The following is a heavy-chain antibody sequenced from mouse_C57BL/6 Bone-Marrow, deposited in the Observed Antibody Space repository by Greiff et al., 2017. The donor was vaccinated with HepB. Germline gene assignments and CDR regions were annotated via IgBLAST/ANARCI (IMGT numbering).Heavy chain of an antibody. D-gene: IGHD2-2*01. CDR3: ARGGFYGYDGGDY. Sequence: QVQLKQPGAELVKPGASVKMSCKASGYTFTSYWVTWVKQRPGQGLEWIGDIYPGSGSTNYNEKFKSKATLTVDTSSSTAYMQLSSLTSEDSAVYYCARGGFYGYDGGDYWGQGTTLTVSS. CDR2: IYPGSGST. CDR1: GYTFTSYW. J-gene: IGHJ2*01. V-gene: IGHV1-55*01.